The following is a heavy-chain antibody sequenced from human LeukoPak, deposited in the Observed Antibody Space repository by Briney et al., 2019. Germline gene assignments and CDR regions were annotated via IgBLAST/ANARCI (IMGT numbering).Heavy chain of an antibody. CDR2: MKIKTDGGTT. Sequence: GGSLRLSCAASGFTFSNAWMSWVRQAPGQGLEWVGRMKIKTDGGTTDYAAPVKGRFTISRDDSKNTLYLQMNSLKTEDTAVYYCTTVGYYDSSGYHDYWGQGTLVTVSS. CDR3: TTVGYYDSSGYHDY. J-gene: IGHJ4*02. D-gene: IGHD3-22*01. CDR1: GFTFSNAW. V-gene: IGHV3-15*01.